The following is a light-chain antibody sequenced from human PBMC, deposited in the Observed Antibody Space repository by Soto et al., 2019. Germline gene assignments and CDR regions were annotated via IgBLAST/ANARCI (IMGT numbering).Light chain of an antibody. CDR1: QSISSSY. CDR3: QQYYNWPIT. J-gene: IGKJ5*01. Sequence: EIVMTQSPGTLSLSPGERATLSCRASQSISSSYLAWYQQKPDQAPRLLISDASNRAADIPARFSGSGSGTEFTLTISSLQSEDFAVYYCQQYYNWPITFGQGTRLEI. V-gene: IGKV3D-15*01. CDR2: DAS.